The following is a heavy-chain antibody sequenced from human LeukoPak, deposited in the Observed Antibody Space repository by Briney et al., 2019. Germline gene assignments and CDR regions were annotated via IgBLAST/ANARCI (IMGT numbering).Heavy chain of an antibody. CDR1: GYTFTGYY. D-gene: IGHD3-10*01. V-gene: IGHV1-2*02. CDR3: ARARMVRGVIMRPYYFDY. CDR2: INPNSGGT. Sequence: ASVKVSCKASGYTFTGYYMHWVRQAPGQGLEWMGWINPNSGGTNYAQKFQGRVTMTRDTSISTAYMELSRLRSDDTAVYYCARARMVRGVIMRPYYFDYWGQGTLVTVSS. J-gene: IGHJ4*02.